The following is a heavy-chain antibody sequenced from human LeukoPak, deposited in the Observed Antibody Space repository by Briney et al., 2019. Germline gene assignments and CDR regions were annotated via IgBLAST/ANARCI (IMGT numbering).Heavy chain of an antibody. V-gene: IGHV1-2*06. Sequence: GASVKVSCKASGYTFIGYYIHWIRQAPGQGLEWMGRINPNTGGTNYAQNFQGRVTMTRDTSISTAYMDLSSLRSEDTAVYYCARVQSGSGYYYDSSGIDYWGQGTLVTVSS. CDR2: INPNTGGT. D-gene: IGHD3-22*01. CDR3: ARVQSGSGYYYDSSGIDY. CDR1: GYTFIGYY. J-gene: IGHJ4*02.